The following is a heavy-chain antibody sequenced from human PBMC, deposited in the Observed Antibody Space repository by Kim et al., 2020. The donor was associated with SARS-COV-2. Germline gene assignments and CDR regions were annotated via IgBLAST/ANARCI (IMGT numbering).Heavy chain of an antibody. V-gene: IGHV3-43*01. J-gene: IGHJ4*02. Sequence: TYYADSVKGRFTISRENSKNSLYLQMNSLRTEDTALYYCAKIAAAGDFDYWGQGTLVTVSS. CDR3: AKIAAAGDFDY. CDR2: T. D-gene: IGHD6-13*01.